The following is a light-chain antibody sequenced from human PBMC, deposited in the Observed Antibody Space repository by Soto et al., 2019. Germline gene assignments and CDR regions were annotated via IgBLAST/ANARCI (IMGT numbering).Light chain of an antibody. V-gene: IGLV2-14*03. CDR2: DVT. Sequence: QSALTQPASVSGSPGQSITISCTGTSSDVGGFNYVSWYQQYPGKAPKLMIYDVTNRPSGVSYRFPGSKSGNTASLTIPGLQAEDEADYYCNSYTSSSTYVFGTGTKVTVL. J-gene: IGLJ1*01. CDR1: SSDVGGFNY. CDR3: NSYTSSSTYV.